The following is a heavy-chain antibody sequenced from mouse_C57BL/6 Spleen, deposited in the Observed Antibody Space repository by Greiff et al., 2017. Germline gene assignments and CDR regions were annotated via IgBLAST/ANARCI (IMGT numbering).Heavy chain of an antibody. D-gene: IGHD4-1*01. CDR1: GFTFSDYG. V-gene: IGHV5-17*01. CDR2: ISSGSSTI. CDR3: ARGGPNWDNAMDY. Sequence: EVKLQESGGGLVKPGGSLKLSCAASGFTFSDYGMHWVRQAPEKGLEWVAYISSGSSTIYYADTVKGRFTISRDNAKNTLFLQMTSLRSEDTAMYYCARGGPNWDNAMDYWGQGTSVTVSS. J-gene: IGHJ4*01.